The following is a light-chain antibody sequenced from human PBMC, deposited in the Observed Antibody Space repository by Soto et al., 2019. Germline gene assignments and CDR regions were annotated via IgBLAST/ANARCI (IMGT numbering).Light chain of an antibody. V-gene: IGKV1-9*01. J-gene: IGKJ4*01. Sequence: VSIGDRVTLACRASQDFSSYLACYQQKPGKAPNLLIYVASTLQSGVPSRFSGSGSGTEFTLTISSVQPEDFATYYCQQLNSFPITFGGGTRWIS. CDR1: QDFSSY. CDR2: VAS. CDR3: QQLNSFPIT.